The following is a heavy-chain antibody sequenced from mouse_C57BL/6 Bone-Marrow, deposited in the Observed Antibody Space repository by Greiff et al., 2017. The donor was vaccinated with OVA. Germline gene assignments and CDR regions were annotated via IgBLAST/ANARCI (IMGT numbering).Heavy chain of an antibody. CDR1: GFTFSDYG. V-gene: IGHV5-17*01. CDR3: ARWGNYDYDGLAY. Sequence: EVQRVESGGGLVKPGGSLKLSCAASGFTFSDYGMHWVRQAPEKGLEWVAYISSGSSTIYYADTVKGRFTISRDNAKNTLFLQMTSLRSEDTAMYYCARWGNYDYDGLAYWGQGTLVTVSA. CDR2: ISSGSSTI. J-gene: IGHJ3*01. D-gene: IGHD2-4*01.